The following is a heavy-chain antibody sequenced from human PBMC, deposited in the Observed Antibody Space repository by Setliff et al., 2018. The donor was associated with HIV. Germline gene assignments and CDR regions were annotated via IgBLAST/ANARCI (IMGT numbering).Heavy chain of an antibody. D-gene: IGHD5-12*01. J-gene: IGHJ4*02. CDR3: ARACRSGYDYFHYFDY. Sequence: LSLTCTVSGGSISSYYWSWIRQPPGKGLEWIGYIYYSGSTKYNPSLKSRVTISVDTSKNQFSLKLSSVTAADTAVYYCARACRSGYDYFHYFDYWGQGTLVTVSS. CDR2: IYYSGST. CDR1: GGSISSYY. V-gene: IGHV4-59*01.